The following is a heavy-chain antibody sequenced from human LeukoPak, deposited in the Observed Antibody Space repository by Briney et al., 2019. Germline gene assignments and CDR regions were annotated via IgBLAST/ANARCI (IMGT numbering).Heavy chain of an antibody. J-gene: IGHJ6*03. Sequence: GGHLRLCWAAYGFTFSSYEMNWVRQAPGKGQERVSYIRSSGSTIYYADSVKGRFTMSRDNAKNSLYLQMNSLRAEDTAVYYCARGVYDSSPLNYYMDVWGKGTTVTVSS. CDR2: IRSSGSTI. CDR3: ARGVYDSSPLNYYMDV. V-gene: IGHV3-48*03. CDR1: GFTFSSYE. D-gene: IGHD3-22*01.